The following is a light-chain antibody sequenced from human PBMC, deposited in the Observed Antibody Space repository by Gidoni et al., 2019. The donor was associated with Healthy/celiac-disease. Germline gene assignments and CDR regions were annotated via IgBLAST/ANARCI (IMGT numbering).Light chain of an antibody. V-gene: IGKV3-11*01. CDR1: KSVSSY. Sequence: EIVLTQSPAILSLSPGERATLSCRTRKSVSSYLAWYQQKPGQAPGLLIYDASNRANGIQARFSGSGSGTDFTLTISSLEPEDFAVYYCQQHSNWPLGGAFGQGTKVDIK. CDR2: DAS. CDR3: QQHSNWPLGGA. J-gene: IGKJ1*01.